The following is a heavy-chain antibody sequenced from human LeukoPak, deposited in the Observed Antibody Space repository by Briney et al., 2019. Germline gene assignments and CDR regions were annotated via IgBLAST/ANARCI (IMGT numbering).Heavy chain of an antibody. J-gene: IGHJ6*03. CDR3: ARESQYYYYYYMDV. CDR1: GGSISSSSYY. Sequence: PSETLSLTCIVSGGSISSSSYYWGWIRQPPGKGLEWIGSIYYSGSTYYNPSLKSRVTISVDTSKNQFSLKLSSVTAADTAVYYCARESQYYYYYYMDVWGKGTTVTVSS. V-gene: IGHV4-39*07. CDR2: IYYSGST.